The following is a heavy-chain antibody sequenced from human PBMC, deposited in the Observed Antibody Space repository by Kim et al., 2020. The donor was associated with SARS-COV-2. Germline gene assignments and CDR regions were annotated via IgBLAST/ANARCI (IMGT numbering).Heavy chain of an antibody. CDR2: ISYDGSNK. J-gene: IGHJ4*02. V-gene: IGHV3-30-3*01. Sequence: GGSLRLSCAASGFTFSSYAMHWVRQAPGKGLEWVAVISYDGSNKYYADSVKGRFTISRDNSKNTLYLQMNSLRADDTAVYYCARDQGGPYGDYLGLDYWGRGTLVTVSS. CDR3: ARDQGGPYGDYLGLDY. CDR1: GFTFSSYA. D-gene: IGHD4-17*01.